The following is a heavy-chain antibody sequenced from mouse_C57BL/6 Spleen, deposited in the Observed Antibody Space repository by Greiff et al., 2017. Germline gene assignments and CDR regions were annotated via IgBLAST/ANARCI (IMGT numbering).Heavy chain of an antibody. V-gene: IGHV5-6*01. CDR2: ISSGGSYT. CDR1: GFTFSSYG. J-gene: IGHJ2*01. CDR3: ARQVRDGFFFDD. D-gene: IGHD2-3*01. Sequence: EVMLVESGGDLVKPGGSLKLSCAASGFTFSSYGMSWVRQTPDKRLEWVATISSGGSYTYYPDSVKGRFTISRDNAKNTLYLQMSSVKSEDTAMYYCARQVRDGFFFDDWGQGTTLTVSS.